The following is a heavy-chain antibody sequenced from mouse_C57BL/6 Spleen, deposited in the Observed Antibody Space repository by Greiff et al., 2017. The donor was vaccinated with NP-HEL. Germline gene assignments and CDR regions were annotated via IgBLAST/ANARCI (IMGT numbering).Heavy chain of an antibody. Sequence: VQLQQSGAELVRPGASVTLSCKASGYTFTDYEMHWVKQTPVHGLEWIGAIDPETGGTAYNQKFKGKAILTADKSSSTAYMELRSLTSEDSAVYYCTRGGGNQGAWFAYWGQVTLVTVSA. D-gene: IGHD2-1*01. J-gene: IGHJ3*01. CDR3: TRGGGNQGAWFAY. V-gene: IGHV1-15*01. CDR1: GYTFTDYE. CDR2: IDPETGGT.